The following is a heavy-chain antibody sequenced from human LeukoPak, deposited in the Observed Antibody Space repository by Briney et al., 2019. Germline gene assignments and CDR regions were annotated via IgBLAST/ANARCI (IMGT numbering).Heavy chain of an antibody. D-gene: IGHD6-6*01. V-gene: IGHV4-34*01. J-gene: IGHJ4*02. CDR3: ARDVGARLPGY. CDR2: INHSGST. Sequence: GSLRLSCAASGFTFSNYWMSWIRQPPGKGLEWIGEINHSGSTNYNPSLKSRVTISVDTSKNQFSLKLSSVTAADTAMYYCARDVGARLPGYWGQGTLVTVSS. CDR1: GFTFSNYW.